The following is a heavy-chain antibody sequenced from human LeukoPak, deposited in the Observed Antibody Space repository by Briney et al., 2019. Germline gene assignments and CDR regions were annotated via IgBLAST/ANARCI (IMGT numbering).Heavy chain of an antibody. D-gene: IGHD2-2*01. CDR3: ARDWRYCSTTSCYAVYYFDY. V-gene: IGHV1-2*02. CDR1: GYTFTSYA. J-gene: IGHJ4*02. Sequence: ASVKVSCKASGYTFTSYAMHWVRQAPGQGLEWMGWITPSGGTNYPQKFQGRVTMTRDTSISTAYMELSRLRSDDTAVYYCARDWRYCSTTSCYAVYYFDYWGQGTLVTVSS. CDR2: ITPSGGT.